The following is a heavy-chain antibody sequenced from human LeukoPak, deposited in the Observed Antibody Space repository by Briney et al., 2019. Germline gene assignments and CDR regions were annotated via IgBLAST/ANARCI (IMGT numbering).Heavy chain of an antibody. CDR1: GDSLSSGSYY. Sequence: PSETLSLTCTVSGDSLSSGSYYWSWIRQPAGGKLEWIGRIYSSGSANYNPSLRSRVSMSVDTSSNQFSLKVTSVTAADTAVYFCARDRGTDYYDSSGYYFDFWGQGSQVTVSS. CDR3: ARDRGTDYYDSSGYYFDF. J-gene: IGHJ4*02. D-gene: IGHD3-22*01. V-gene: IGHV4-61*02. CDR2: IYSSGSA.